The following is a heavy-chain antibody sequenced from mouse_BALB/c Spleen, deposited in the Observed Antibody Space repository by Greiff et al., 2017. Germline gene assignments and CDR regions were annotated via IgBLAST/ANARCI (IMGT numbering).Heavy chain of an antibody. D-gene: IGHD1-1*01. CDR2: INSNGGST. Sequence: EVQLQESGGGLVQPGGSLKLSCAASGFTFSSYGMSWVRQTPDKRLELVATINSNGGSTYYPDSVKGRFTISRDNAKNTLYLQMSSLKSEDTAMYYCARVAVGYYAMDYWGQGTSVTVSS. J-gene: IGHJ4*01. CDR1: GFTFSSYG. CDR3: ARVAVGYYAMDY. V-gene: IGHV5-6-3*01.